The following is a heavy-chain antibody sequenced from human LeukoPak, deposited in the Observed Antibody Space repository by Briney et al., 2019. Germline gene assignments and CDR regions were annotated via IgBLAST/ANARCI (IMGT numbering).Heavy chain of an antibody. CDR1: GYTFTSYG. CDR3: ARVGKYYDSSGPFDY. CDR2: ISAYNGNT. Sequence: GESLKISCKASGYTFTSYGISWVRQAPGQGLEWMGWISAYNGNTNYAQKFQGRVTMTRDTSISTAYMELSRLRSDDTAVYYCARVGKYYDSSGPFDYWGQGTLVTVSS. J-gene: IGHJ4*02. V-gene: IGHV1-18*01. D-gene: IGHD3-22*01.